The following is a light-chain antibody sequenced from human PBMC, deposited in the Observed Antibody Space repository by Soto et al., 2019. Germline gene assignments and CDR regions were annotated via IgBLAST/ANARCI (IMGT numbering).Light chain of an antibody. CDR3: GQYSSAGT. V-gene: IGKV3-20*01. CDR1: QSVSNNY. CDR2: GAS. Sequence: EMVWTQSAGIRSLAPGERGTVWCRGSQSVSNNYLAWYQQKPGQAPRLLIYGASNRATGIPDGVSGSGSGTDLSLTISSLEPEGVAVYYWGQYSSAGTVGEGTKVDIK. J-gene: IGKJ1*01.